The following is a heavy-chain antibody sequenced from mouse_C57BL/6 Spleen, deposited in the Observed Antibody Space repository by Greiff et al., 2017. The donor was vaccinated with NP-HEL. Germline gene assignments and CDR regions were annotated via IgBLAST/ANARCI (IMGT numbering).Heavy chain of an antibody. CDR3: TRITTVVRGDY. J-gene: IGHJ2*01. D-gene: IGHD1-1*01. V-gene: IGHV1-15*01. CDR1: GYTFTDYE. CDR2: IDPETGGT. Sequence: QVQLQQSGAELVRPGASVTLSCKASGYTFTDYEMHWVKQTPVHGLEWIGAIDPETGGTAYNQKFKGKAILTADKSSSTAYMELRSLTSEDSAVYYCTRITTVVRGDYWGQGTTLTVSS.